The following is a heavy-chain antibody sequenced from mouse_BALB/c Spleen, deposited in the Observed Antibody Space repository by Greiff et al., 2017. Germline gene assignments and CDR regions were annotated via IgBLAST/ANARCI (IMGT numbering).Heavy chain of an antibody. CDR2: IDPFNGGT. D-gene: IGHD1-1*01. V-gene: IGHV1S135*01. Sequence: LQESGPELMKPGASVKISCKASGYSFTSYYMHWVKQSHGKSLEWIGYIDPFNGGTSYNQKFKGKATLTVDKSSSTAYMHLSSLTSEDSAVYYCARYGSSLYYAMDYWGQGTSVTVSS. J-gene: IGHJ4*01. CDR1: GYSFTSYY. CDR3: ARYGSSLYYAMDY.